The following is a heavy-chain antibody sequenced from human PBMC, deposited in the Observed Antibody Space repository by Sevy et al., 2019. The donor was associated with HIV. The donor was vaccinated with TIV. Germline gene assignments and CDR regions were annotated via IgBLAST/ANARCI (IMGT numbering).Heavy chain of an antibody. V-gene: IGHV3-72*01. Sequence: GGSLRLSCAASGFTFSDHYVDWVRQAPGKGLEWVGRIRNRPNTYTTEYAASVEGRFTISRDDSKNSLYLQMNSLKTGDSAGYYCVRGPNCGVGGCQQISPYCLDVWGKGATVTVSS. D-gene: IGHD2-21*01. CDR2: IRNRPNTYTT. CDR3: VRGPNCGVGGCQQISPYCLDV. CDR1: GFTFSDHY. J-gene: IGHJ6*03.